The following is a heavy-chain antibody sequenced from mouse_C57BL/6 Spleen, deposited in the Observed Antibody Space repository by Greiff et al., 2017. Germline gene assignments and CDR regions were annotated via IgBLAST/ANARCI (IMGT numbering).Heavy chain of an antibody. CDR2: IDPADSYT. V-gene: IGHV1-69*01. CDR3: ARRAHYYGSSSDYFDY. Sequence: VQLQQPGAELVMPGASVKLSCKASGYTFTSYWMHWVKQRPGQGLEWIGEIDPADSYTNYNQKFKGKSTLTVDKSSSTAYMQLSSLTSEDSAVYYCARRAHYYGSSSDYFDYWGPGTTLTVSS. J-gene: IGHJ2*01. CDR1: GYTFTSYW. D-gene: IGHD1-1*01.